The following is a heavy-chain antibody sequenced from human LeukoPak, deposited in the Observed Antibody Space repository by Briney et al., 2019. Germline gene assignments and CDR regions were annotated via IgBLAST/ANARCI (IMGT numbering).Heavy chain of an antibody. CDR2: MNPNSGNT. V-gene: IGHV1-8*03. CDR1: GYTFTSYD. D-gene: IGHD5-24*01. Sequence: ASVKVSCKASGYTFTSYDINWVRQATGQGLEWMGWMNPNSGNTGYAQKFQGRVTITRNTSISTAYMELSSLRPEDTAVYYCARAEGDGYKNDYWGQGTLVTVSS. J-gene: IGHJ4*02. CDR3: ARAEGDGYKNDY.